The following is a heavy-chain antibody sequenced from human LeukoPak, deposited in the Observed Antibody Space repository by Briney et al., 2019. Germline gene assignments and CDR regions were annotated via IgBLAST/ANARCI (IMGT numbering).Heavy chain of an antibody. CDR2: MYSGGST. CDR1: GFTVSNNY. D-gene: IGHD3-22*01. J-gene: IGHJ3*02. V-gene: IGHV3-53*01. Sequence: PGGSLRLSCAASGFTVSNNYMSWVRQGPGKGLEWVSVMYSGGSTNYADSVKGRFIISRDDSKNILDLQMNSLKAEDTAVYYCARGNYASTGPGALDIWGQGTMVTVSS. CDR3: ARGNYASTGPGALDI.